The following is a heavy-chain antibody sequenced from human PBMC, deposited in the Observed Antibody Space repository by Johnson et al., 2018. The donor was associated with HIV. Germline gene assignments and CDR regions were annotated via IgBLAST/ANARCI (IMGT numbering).Heavy chain of an antibody. Sequence: MQLVESGGGVVQPGGSLRLSCAASGITVSSNYMSWVRQDPGKGLEWVSLIFSVGNTYYADSVKGRFPISRDNSNNMVYLQMDSLRPEDTAVYYWARDGRDLVTRGAFDIWGQGTVVTVSS. CDR3: ARDGRDLVTRGAFDI. CDR1: GITVSSNY. V-gene: IGHV3-66*02. D-gene: IGHD5-18*01. CDR2: IFSVGNT. J-gene: IGHJ3*02.